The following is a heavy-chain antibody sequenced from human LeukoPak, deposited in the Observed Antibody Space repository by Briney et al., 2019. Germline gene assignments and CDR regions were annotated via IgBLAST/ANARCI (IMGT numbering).Heavy chain of an antibody. CDR2: FDPEDGET. Sequence: ASVKVSCKVSGYTLTELSMHWVRQAPGKGLEWMGGFDPEDGETIYAQKFQGRVTMTEDTSTDTAYMELSSLRSEDTAVYYCATDRGRSTRNDSSGYWPGYYYYMDVWGKGTTVTVSS. J-gene: IGHJ6*03. CDR3: ATDRGRSTRNDSSGYWPGYYYYMDV. D-gene: IGHD3-22*01. V-gene: IGHV1-24*01. CDR1: GYTLTELS.